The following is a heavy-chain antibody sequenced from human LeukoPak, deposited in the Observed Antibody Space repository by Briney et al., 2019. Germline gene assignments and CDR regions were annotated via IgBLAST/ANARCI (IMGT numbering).Heavy chain of an antibody. J-gene: IGHJ4*02. V-gene: IGHV3-64D*06. CDR3: SAGDIGATGFDY. CDR1: GFTFSSYA. Sequence: GGSLRLSCSASGFTFSSYAMHWVRQAPGKGLEYVSAISSNGGSTYYADSVKGRFTISRDNSKNTLYLQMSSLRAEYTAVYYCSAGDIGATGFDYWGQGTLVSVSS. D-gene: IGHD5-12*01. CDR2: ISSNGGST.